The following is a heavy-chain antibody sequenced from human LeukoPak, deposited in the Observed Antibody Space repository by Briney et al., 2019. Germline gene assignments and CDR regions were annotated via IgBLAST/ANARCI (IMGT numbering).Heavy chain of an antibody. V-gene: IGHV3-7*01. J-gene: IGHJ4*02. CDR3: ARDPPGYSSGWYD. CDR1: GFTFSSYW. Sequence: GGSLRLSCAASGFTFSSYWMSWVRQAPGKGLEWVANIKQDGSEKYYVDSVKGRFTISRDDAKNSLYLQMNSLRAEDTAVYYCARDPPGYSSGWYDWGQGTLVTVSS. CDR2: IKQDGSEK. D-gene: IGHD6-19*01.